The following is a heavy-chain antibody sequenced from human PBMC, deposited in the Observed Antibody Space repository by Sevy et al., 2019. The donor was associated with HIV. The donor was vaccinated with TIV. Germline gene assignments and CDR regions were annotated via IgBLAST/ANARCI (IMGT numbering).Heavy chain of an antibody. Sequence: GGSLRLSCATSGFTFSDYYMDWVRQAPGKGLEWVGRIRNKPNIYTTEYAASVKGRFNISRDDSKNSLYLQMNSLKTEDTAVYYCDRVTAVADLYFDYWGQGTLVTVSS. J-gene: IGHJ4*02. V-gene: IGHV3-72*01. D-gene: IGHD6-19*01. CDR3: DRVTAVADLYFDY. CDR1: GFTFSDYY. CDR2: IRNKPNIYTT.